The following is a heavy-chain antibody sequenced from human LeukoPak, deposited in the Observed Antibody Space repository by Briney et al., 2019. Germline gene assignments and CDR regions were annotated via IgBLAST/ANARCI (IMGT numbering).Heavy chain of an antibody. D-gene: IGHD3-10*01. V-gene: IGHV3-23*01. CDR1: GFTFSSYA. CDR3: AKGVSRFGECYMDV. CDR2: ISGSGGST. Sequence: GGSLRLSCAASGFTFSSYAMSWVRQAPGKGLEWVSAISGSGGSTYYADSVKGRFTISRDNSKNTLYLQMNSLRAEDTAVYYCAKGVSRFGECYMDVWGQGTTVTVSS. J-gene: IGHJ6*02.